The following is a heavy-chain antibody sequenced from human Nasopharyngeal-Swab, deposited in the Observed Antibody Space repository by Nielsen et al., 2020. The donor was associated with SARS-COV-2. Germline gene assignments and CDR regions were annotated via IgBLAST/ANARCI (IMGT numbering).Heavy chain of an antibody. CDR1: GFTFSSYG. D-gene: IGHD6-6*01. CDR2: ISYDGSNK. CDR3: ARGGYSSSSMDY. Sequence: GESLKISCAASGFTFSSYGMHWVRQAPGKGLEWVAVISYDGSNKHYADSVKGRFTISRDNSKNTLYLQMNSLRAEDTAVYYCARGGYSSSSMDYWGQGTLVTVSS. V-gene: IGHV3-30*03. J-gene: IGHJ4*02.